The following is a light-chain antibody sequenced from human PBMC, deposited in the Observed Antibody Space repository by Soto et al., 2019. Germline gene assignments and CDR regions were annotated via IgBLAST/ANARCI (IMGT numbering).Light chain of an antibody. CDR1: QSVSSY. CDR2: DAS. V-gene: IGKV3-11*01. Sequence: ESVLTQSPATLCLSPGERATLSCRASQSVSSYLAWYQQKPGQAPRLLIYDASNRATGIPARFSGSGSGTDFPLTISSLEPEDFAVYYCQQRSNWPRTFGQGTKVDIK. J-gene: IGKJ1*01. CDR3: QQRSNWPRT.